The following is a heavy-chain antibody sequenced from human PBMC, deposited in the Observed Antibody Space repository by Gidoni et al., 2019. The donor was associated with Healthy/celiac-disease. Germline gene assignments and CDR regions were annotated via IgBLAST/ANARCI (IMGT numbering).Heavy chain of an antibody. CDR1: GATFSSYA. V-gene: IGHV1-69*01. CDR3: ARDRGWELLSSLDY. Sequence: QVQLVQSGAEVKKPGSSVKVSCKASGATFSSYAISWVRQAPGQGLEWMGGIIPIFGTATYAQKFQGRVTITADESTSTAYMELSSLRSEDTAVYYCARDRGWELLSSLDYWGQGTLVTVSS. J-gene: IGHJ4*02. CDR2: IIPIFGTA. D-gene: IGHD1-26*01.